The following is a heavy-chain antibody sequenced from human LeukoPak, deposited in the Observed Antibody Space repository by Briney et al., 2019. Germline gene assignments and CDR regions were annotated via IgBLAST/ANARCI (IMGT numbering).Heavy chain of an antibody. CDR2: VYPGDSDT. V-gene: IGHV5-51*01. J-gene: IGHJ3*02. CDR1: GYTFTSYW. Sequence: GESLKISCKASGYTFTSYWIGWVRQMPGKGLEWMGIVYPGDSDTRYSPSFQGQVTISADKSISTAYLQWSSLKASDTAMYYCARSGYHELDAFDIWGQGTMVTVSS. CDR3: ARSGYHELDAFDI. D-gene: IGHD3-22*01.